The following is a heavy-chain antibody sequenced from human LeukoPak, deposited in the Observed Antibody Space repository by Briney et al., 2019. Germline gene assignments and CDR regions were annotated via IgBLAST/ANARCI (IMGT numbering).Heavy chain of an antibody. V-gene: IGHV3-74*01. Sequence: GGSLRLSCAASGITFGNNWMHWVRQGPGKGLVWISRINSDGGGAIYADSVKGRFTVSRDNAKNTVYLQMNSLRGEDTAVYYCARDCPQNRFDPWGQGTLVTVSS. CDR1: GITFGNNW. J-gene: IGHJ5*02. CDR2: INSDGGGA. CDR3: ARDCPQNRFDP.